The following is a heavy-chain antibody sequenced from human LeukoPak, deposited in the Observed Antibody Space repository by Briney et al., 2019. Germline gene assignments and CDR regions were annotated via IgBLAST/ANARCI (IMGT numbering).Heavy chain of an antibody. Sequence: PSETLSLTCTVSGGSISSYYWSWIRQPPGKGLEWIGYIYYSGSTNYNPSLKSRVTISVDTSKNQFSLKLTSVTAADTAVYYCARDLAEGVTLDYWGQGTLVTVSS. V-gene: IGHV4-59*01. CDR3: ARDLAEGVTLDY. CDR2: IYYSGST. CDR1: GGSISSYY. J-gene: IGHJ4*02. D-gene: IGHD5-18*01.